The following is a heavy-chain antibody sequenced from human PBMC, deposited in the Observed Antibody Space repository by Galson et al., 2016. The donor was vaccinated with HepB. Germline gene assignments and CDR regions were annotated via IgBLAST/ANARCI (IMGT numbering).Heavy chain of an antibody. V-gene: IGHV4-31*03. CDR2: IYYSGST. D-gene: IGHD3-22*01. Sequence: LSLTCTVSGGSISSGGYYWSWIRQHPGKGLEWIGYIYYSGSTYYNPSLKSRVTISVDTSKNQLSLKLSSVTAADTAVYYCARTGQTWLLFNYWGQGTLVTVSS. CDR1: GGSISSGGYY. J-gene: IGHJ4*02. CDR3: ARTGQTWLLFNY.